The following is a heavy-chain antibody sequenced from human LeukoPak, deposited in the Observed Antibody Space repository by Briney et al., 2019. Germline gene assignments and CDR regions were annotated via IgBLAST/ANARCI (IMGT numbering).Heavy chain of an antibody. CDR3: AGRDHGDS. CDR2: FSTTGRI. J-gene: IGHJ5*02. V-gene: IGHV4-4*07. CDR1: GASINSYS. D-gene: IGHD4-17*01. Sequence: SETLTLTCTISGASINSYSWTWIRQSAGKGLEWIGHFSTTGRIKYNPSFQSRVTISVNRSKNQLSLTLNAVTAADTAVYYCAGRDHGDSWGQGTLVTVSS.